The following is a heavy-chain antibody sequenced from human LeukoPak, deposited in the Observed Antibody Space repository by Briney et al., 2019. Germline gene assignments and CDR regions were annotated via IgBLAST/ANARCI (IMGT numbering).Heavy chain of an antibody. V-gene: IGHV3-30*02. Sequence: GGSLRLSCAASGFTFSSYGMHWVRQAPGKGLEWVAFIRYDGSNKYYADSVKGRFTISRDNSKNTLYLQMSSLRAEDTAVYYCATPVRICAARPGCYFDYWGQGTLVTVSS. CDR2: IRYDGSNK. CDR1: GFTFSSYG. D-gene: IGHD6-6*01. J-gene: IGHJ4*02. CDR3: ATPVRICAARPGCYFDY.